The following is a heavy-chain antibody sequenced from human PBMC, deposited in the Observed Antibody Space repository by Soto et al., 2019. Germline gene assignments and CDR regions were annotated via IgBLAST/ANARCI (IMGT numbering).Heavy chain of an antibody. Sequence: PWGSLRLSCAASGLTFSNYGMNWVRQAPGKGLEWVGGISGTGGSAYHADSVKGRLTISRDNSKNTLYLQMNSLRAEDTAVYYCARDRGYSSSWLPSYYYYYGMDVWGQGTTVTVSS. V-gene: IGHV3-23*01. CDR1: GLTFSNYG. CDR3: ARDRGYSSSWLPSYYYYYGMDV. CDR2: ISGTGGSA. D-gene: IGHD6-13*01. J-gene: IGHJ6*02.